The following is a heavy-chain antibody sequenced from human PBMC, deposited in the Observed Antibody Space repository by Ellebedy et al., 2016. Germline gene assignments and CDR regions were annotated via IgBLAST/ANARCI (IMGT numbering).Heavy chain of an antibody. CDR2: VSHDGAKK. CDR3: AREGYSSSALGDLDY. J-gene: IGHJ4*02. Sequence: GESLKISCAASGFTFSSYAIQWVRQAPGKGLEWVAVVSHDGAKKYYADSVKGRFTISRDNSKSTLYLEMNSLRTEDTAVYYCAREGYSSSALGDLDYWGQGTLVTVSS. D-gene: IGHD6-6*01. CDR1: GFTFSSYA. V-gene: IGHV3-30-3*01.